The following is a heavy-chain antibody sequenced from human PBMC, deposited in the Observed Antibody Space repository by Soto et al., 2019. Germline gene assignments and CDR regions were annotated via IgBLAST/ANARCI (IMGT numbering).Heavy chain of an antibody. J-gene: IGHJ5*02. V-gene: IGHV4-59*01. CDR2: IFYSGNT. Sequence: ETLSLTCSVSSGSIGSYYWSWIRQPPGKGLEWIGFIFYSGNTNYNPSLKSRVTMSVDTSKNQFSLKLSSVTAADTAVYYCARQGYCSNGVCFGWFDPWGQGTLVTVSS. CDR1: SGSIGSYY. D-gene: IGHD2-8*01. CDR3: ARQGYCSNGVCFGWFDP.